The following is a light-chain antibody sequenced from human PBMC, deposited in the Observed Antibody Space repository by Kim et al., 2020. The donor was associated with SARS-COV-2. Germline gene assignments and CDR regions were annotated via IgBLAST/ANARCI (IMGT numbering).Light chain of an antibody. CDR1: QSVSSRF. J-gene: IGKJ4*01. V-gene: IGKV3-20*01. CDR3: QQYGSSPPLT. Sequence: PGERATLSGRASQSVSSRFLAWYQQKPGQAPRLLIYGASSRATGIPDRFSGSGSGTDFTLTISRLESEDFAVYYCQQYGSSPPLTFGGGTKVDIK. CDR2: GAS.